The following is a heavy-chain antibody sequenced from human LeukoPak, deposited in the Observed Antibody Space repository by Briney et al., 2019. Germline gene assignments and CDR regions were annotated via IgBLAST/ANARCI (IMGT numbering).Heavy chain of an antibody. V-gene: IGHV4-59*01. J-gene: IGHJ4*02. CDR3: ARGLMMAVAGRGEFHY. Sequence: SETLSLTCTVSGVSISSYYWSWIRQPPGKGLEWIGYIYYSGSTNYNPSLKSRVTISVDTSKNQFSLKLSSVTAADTAVYYCARGLMMAVAGRGEFHYWGQRTLVTVSS. CDR2: IYYSGST. D-gene: IGHD6-13*01. CDR1: GVSISSYY.